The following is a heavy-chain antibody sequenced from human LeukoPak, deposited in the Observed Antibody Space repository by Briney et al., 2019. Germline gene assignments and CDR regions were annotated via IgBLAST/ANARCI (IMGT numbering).Heavy chain of an antibody. J-gene: IGHJ6*02. CDR3: ARGVRGMIVVVTYYGMDV. D-gene: IGHD3-22*01. CDR2: INPSGGST. V-gene: IGHV1-46*01. CDR1: GYTFTSYY. Sequence: GASVKVSCKASGYTFTSYYMHWVRQAPGQGLEGMGIINPSGGSTSYAQKFQGRVTMTRDTSTSTVYMELSSLRSEDTAVYYCARGVRGMIVVVTYYGMDVWGQGTTVTVSS.